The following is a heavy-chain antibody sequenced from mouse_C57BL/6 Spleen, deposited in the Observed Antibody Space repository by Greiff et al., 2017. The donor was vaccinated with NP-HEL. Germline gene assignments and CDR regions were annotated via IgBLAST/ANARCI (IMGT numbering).Heavy chain of an antibody. Sequence: QVQLQQSGPELVKPGASVKISCKASGYAFSSSWMNWVKQRPGKGLEWIGRIYPGDGDTNYNGKFKGQATLTADKSSSPAYMQLSSLTSEDSAVYVCARSGRGGELVYFDYWGQGTTLTVSS. CDR1: GYAFSSSW. CDR2: IYPGDGDT. J-gene: IGHJ2*01. V-gene: IGHV1-82*01. D-gene: IGHD2-13*01. CDR3: ARSGRGGELVYFDY.